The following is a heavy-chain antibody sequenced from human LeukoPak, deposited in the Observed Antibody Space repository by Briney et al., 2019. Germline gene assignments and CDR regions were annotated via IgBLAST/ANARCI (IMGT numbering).Heavy chain of an antibody. CDR1: GFTFSSHG. CDR2: ISPSGGIT. Sequence: GGSLRLSCAASGFTFSSHGMNWVRQAPGKGLEWVSGISPSGGITYYTDSVKGRFTISRDNSKNTVSLQMNSLRSEDTAIYYCGSVIDYWGQGTPVTVTS. J-gene: IGHJ4*02. CDR3: GSVIDY. V-gene: IGHV3-23*01.